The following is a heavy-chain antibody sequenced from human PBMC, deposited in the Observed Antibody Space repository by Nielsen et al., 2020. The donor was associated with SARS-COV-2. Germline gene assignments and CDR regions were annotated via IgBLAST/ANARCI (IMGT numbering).Heavy chain of an antibody. J-gene: IGHJ6*03. CDR3: AREDIVVVPAANGGYYYYYYMDV. CDR2: INAGNGNT. D-gene: IGHD2-2*01. Sequence: WVRQAPGQRLEWMGWINAGNGNTKYSRKFQGRVTITRDTSASTAYMELSSLRSEDTAVYYCAREDIVVVPAANGGYYYYYYMDVWGKGTTVTVSS. V-gene: IGHV1-3*01.